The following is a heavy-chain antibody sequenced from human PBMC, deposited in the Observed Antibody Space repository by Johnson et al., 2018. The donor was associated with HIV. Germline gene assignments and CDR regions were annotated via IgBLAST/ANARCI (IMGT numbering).Heavy chain of an antibody. D-gene: IGHD3-3*01. CDR1: GFSFSRYW. Sequence: EVQLVESGGGLVQPGGSLRVSCVASGFSFSRYWMTWVRQAPGKGLEWVASIKQDGSEKYFVDSVKGRFTISRDNAKNSLYLQMNSLRAEDTAVYYCARGTGGRYNFWSGYPLDAFDIWGQGTMVTVSS. V-gene: IGHV3-7*02. J-gene: IGHJ3*02. CDR3: ARGTGGRYNFWSGYPLDAFDI. CDR2: IKQDGSEK.